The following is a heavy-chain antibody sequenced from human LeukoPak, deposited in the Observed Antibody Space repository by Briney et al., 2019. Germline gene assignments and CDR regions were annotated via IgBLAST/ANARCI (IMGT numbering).Heavy chain of an antibody. CDR2: IYYSGST. Sequence: SETLSLTCTVSGGSISSYYWSWIRQPPGKGLEWIGYIYYSGSTNYNPSLKSRVAISVDTSKNQFSLKLSSVTAADTAVYYCARGRYFDWFLFDYWGQEPWSPSPQ. D-gene: IGHD3-9*01. J-gene: IGHJ4*01. CDR3: ARGRYFDWFLFDY. CDR1: GGSISSYY. V-gene: IGHV4-59*01.